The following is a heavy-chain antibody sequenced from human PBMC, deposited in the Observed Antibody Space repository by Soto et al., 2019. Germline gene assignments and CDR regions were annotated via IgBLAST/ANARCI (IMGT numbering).Heavy chain of an antibody. Sequence: QVHLVQSEAEVKKPGASVKISCRASGYTFTGYAIHWVLQAPGQRLEWMGWINGGNGDTKYSQKFQGRVTITRDTSASTAYRDLTSLGSEDTAVYHCARGYCSSTSCQYYFDYWGQGTPVTVSS. CDR1: GYTFTGYA. D-gene: IGHD2-2*01. V-gene: IGHV1-3*01. J-gene: IGHJ4*02. CDR3: ARGYCSSTSCQYYFDY. CDR2: INGGNGDT.